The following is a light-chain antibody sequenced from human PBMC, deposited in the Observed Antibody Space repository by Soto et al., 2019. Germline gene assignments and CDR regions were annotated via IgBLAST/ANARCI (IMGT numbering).Light chain of an antibody. CDR1: QSVNTKY. J-gene: IGKJ3*01. V-gene: IGKV3-20*01. CDR3: QQFGTSPRVT. Sequence: EIVMTQSPATLSVSPGERATLSCRASQSVNTKYLAWYQQKPGQAPRLLIYGVSSRATGIPDRFSGSGSGTDFILTISRVEPEDFAVYYCQQFGTSPRVTFGPGTKVDNK. CDR2: GVS.